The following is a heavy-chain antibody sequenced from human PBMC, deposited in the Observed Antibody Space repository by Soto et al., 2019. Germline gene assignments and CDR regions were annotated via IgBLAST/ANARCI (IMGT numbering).Heavy chain of an antibody. Sequence: LRLSCAASGFTFSSYAMSWVRQAPGKGLEWVSAISGSGGSTYYADSVKGRFTISRDNSKNTLYLQMNSLRAEDTAVYYCAKDPPSEYSSSWYGGYWGQGTLVTVSS. CDR2: ISGSGGST. CDR1: GFTFSSYA. CDR3: AKDPPSEYSSSWYGGY. D-gene: IGHD6-13*01. V-gene: IGHV3-23*01. J-gene: IGHJ4*02.